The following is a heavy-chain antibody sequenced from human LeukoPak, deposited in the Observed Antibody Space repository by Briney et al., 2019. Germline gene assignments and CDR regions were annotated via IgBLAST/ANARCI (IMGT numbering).Heavy chain of an antibody. Sequence: GESLKISCKGSGYSFTSYWIGWVRQMPGKGLEWMGIIYPGDTDTRYSPSIQGHVTISADKSITTAYLQWSSRKASDTAMYYCARQLADNWNYFDYWGQGTLVTVSS. J-gene: IGHJ4*02. CDR1: GYSFTSYW. D-gene: IGHD1-20*01. CDR3: ARQLADNWNYFDY. V-gene: IGHV5-51*01. CDR2: IYPGDTDT.